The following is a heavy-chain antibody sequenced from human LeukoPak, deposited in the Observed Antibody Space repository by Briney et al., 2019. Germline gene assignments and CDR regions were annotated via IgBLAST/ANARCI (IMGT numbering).Heavy chain of an antibody. CDR1: GGSISSYY. V-gene: IGHV4-59*01. Sequence: SETLSLTCTVSGGSISSYYWSWIRQPPGKGLEWIGYIYYSGSNNYNPSLKSRVTISVDTSKNQFSLKLSSVTAADTAVYYCARAGYCSGGSCYLRYYYYYGMDVWGQGTTVTVSS. J-gene: IGHJ6*02. CDR2: IYYSGSN. CDR3: ARAGYCSGGSCYLRYYYYYGMDV. D-gene: IGHD2-15*01.